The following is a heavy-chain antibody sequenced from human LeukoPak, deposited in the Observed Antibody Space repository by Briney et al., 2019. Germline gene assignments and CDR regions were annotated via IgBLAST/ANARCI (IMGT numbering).Heavy chain of an antibody. CDR1: GFTFSSYA. Sequence: PGGSLRLSCAASGFTFSSYAMSWVRQAPGKGLEWVSAISGSGGSTYYADSVKGRFTISRDNSKNTLYLQMNSLRAEDTAVHYCAPHYDYWSGYFDYWGQGTLVTVSS. CDR2: ISGSGGST. V-gene: IGHV3-23*01. D-gene: IGHD3-3*01. J-gene: IGHJ4*02. CDR3: APHYDYWSGYFDY.